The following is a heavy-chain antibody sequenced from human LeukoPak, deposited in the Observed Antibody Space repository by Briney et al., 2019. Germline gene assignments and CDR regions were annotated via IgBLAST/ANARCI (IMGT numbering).Heavy chain of an antibody. CDR1: GFTFSTYW. CDR2: IKADGGEK. J-gene: IGHJ4*02. CDR3: AREAYGTTYYDYVWGSYRYYFDY. D-gene: IGHD3-16*02. V-gene: IGHV3-7*01. Sequence: HPGGSLRLSCAASGFTFSTYWMNWFRQTPGKGLEWVAKIKADGGEKDHVASVKGRFTISRDNAKNSLYLQMNSLRVEDTAVYYCAREAYGTTYYDYVWGSYRYYFDYWGQGTLVTVSS.